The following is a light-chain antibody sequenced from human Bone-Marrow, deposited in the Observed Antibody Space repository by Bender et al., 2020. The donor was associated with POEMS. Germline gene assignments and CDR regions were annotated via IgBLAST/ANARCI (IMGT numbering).Light chain of an antibody. J-gene: IGLJ2*01. CDR1: SSDVGDYDY. Sequence: QSALTQPASVSGAPGQSITISCTGTSSDVGDYDYVSWYQQHPGEAPKLMIYDVDSRPLGISNRFSGSKSGNTASLTISGLQAEDEGDYFCSSFTASSTFWIFGGGTKLTVL. CDR2: DVD. V-gene: IGLV2-14*01. CDR3: SSFTASSTFWI.